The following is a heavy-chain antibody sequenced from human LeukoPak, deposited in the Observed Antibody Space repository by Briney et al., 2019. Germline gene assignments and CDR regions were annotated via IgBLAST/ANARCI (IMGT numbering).Heavy chain of an antibody. CDR3: TSGVLWFGELSYFDY. Sequence: GGSLRLSCTASGFTFCDYAMSWVRQAPGKGLEWVGFIRSKAYGGTTEYAASVKGRFTISRDDSKSIAYLQMNSLQTEDTAVYYCTSGVLWFGELSYFDYWGQGNLVTLSS. J-gene: IGHJ4*02. D-gene: IGHD3-10*01. V-gene: IGHV3-49*04. CDR2: IRSKAYGGTT. CDR1: GFTFCDYA.